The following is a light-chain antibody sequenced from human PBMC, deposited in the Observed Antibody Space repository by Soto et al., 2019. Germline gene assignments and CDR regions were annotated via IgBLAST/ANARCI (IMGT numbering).Light chain of an antibody. CDR1: SSDVGGYDD. J-gene: IGLJ2*01. V-gene: IGLV2-8*01. CDR2: EVS. Sequence: QSALTQPPSASGSPGQSVTISCTGTSSDVGGYDDVSWYQQHPGKAPKLMIYEVSKRPSGVPDRFSGSKSGNTASLTVSGLEAEYEADYYCSSYASSNNLVFGGGTKLTVL. CDR3: SSYASSNNLV.